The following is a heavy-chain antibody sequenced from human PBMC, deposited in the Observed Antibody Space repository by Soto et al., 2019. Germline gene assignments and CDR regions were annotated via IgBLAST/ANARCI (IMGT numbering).Heavy chain of an antibody. V-gene: IGHV1-18*01. CDR1: GYTFTSYG. CDR2: ISAYNGNT. CDR3: TSDGGVQAGVDP. Sequence: QVQLVQSGAEVKKPGASVKVSCKASGYTFTSYGISWVRQAPGQGLEWMGWISAYNGNTNYAQKLQGRVTMTTDTSTSTAYMELTRPRSDATAVYCCTSDGGVQAGVDPWGQGALVTVSS. D-gene: IGHD1-1*01. J-gene: IGHJ5*02.